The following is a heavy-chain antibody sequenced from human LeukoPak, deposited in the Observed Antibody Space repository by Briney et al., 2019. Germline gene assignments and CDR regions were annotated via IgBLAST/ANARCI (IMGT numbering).Heavy chain of an antibody. CDR2: ISGSGGST. J-gene: IGHJ6*02. CDR1: GFTFSDYY. Sequence: GGSLRLSCAASGFTFSDYYMSWIRQAPGKGLEWFSAISGSGGSTYYADSVKGRFTISRDNSKNTLYLQMNSLRAEDTAVYYCAKDADYYYGMDVWGQGTTVTVSS. CDR3: AKDADYYYGMDV. V-gene: IGHV3-23*01.